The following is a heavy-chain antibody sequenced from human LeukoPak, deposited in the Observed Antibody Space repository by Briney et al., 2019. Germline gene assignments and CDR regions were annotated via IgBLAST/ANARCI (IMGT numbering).Heavy chain of an antibody. CDR2: ILYSGTTT. Sequence: SETLSLTCTVSGGSISPYYWSWIRQTPGKGLEWIGYILYSGTTTNYNPSLKSRVTISVDTSKSQFSLKLSSVTAADTAVYYCARVGDWNDLVYWGQGTLVTVSS. V-gene: IGHV4-59*01. CDR3: ARVGDWNDLVY. D-gene: IGHD1-1*01. J-gene: IGHJ4*02. CDR1: GGSISPYY.